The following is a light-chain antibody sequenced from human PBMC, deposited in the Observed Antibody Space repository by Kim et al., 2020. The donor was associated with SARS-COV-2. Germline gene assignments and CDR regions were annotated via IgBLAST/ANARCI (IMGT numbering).Light chain of an antibody. CDR2: KAS. CDR1: QSNSMW. V-gene: IGKV1-5*03. Sequence: STLCASVGDRVIITCRASQSNSMWLAWYQQKPGKAPKLLISKASSLQSGVPSRFSGSGSGIEFTLTISSLQPDDFGTYYCQQYDNYFGQGTKLEI. J-gene: IGKJ2*01. CDR3: QQYDNY.